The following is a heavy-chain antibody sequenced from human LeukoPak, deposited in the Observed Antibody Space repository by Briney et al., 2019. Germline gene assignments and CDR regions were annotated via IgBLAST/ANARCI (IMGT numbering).Heavy chain of an antibody. CDR2: IYHSGST. Sequence: NPSETLSLTCSVSGYSISSDYYWGWFRQPPGKGLEWIGNIYHSGSTYYNPSLKSRVTISVDTSKNQFSLKLSSVTAADTAVYYCARAYSSNWARVQYYYMDVWGKGTTVTVSS. CDR3: ARAYSSNWARVQYYYMDV. CDR1: GYSISSDYY. D-gene: IGHD6-13*01. V-gene: IGHV4-38-2*02. J-gene: IGHJ6*03.